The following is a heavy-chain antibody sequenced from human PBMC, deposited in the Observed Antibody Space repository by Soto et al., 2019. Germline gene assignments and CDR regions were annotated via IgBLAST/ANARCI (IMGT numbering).Heavy chain of an antibody. D-gene: IGHD5-18*01. J-gene: IGHJ4*02. CDR2: ISHSGNT. V-gene: IGHV4-4*02. CDR1: GGSISSGNW. Sequence: VQLQESGPGLVKPSGTLSLTCAVSGGSISSGNWWSWVRQSPRKGLAWIGEISHSGNTNHNPSLKSRVTISIDKSKNQFSLKLTSVTAADTAVYYCASHRGNTYGPYDYWGQGTLVTVSS. CDR3: ASHRGNTYGPYDY.